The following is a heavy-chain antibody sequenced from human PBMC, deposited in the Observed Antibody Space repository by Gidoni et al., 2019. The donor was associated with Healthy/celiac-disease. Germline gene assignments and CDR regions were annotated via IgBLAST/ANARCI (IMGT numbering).Heavy chain of an antibody. CDR2: ISSNGGST. D-gene: IGHD3-3*01. CDR1: GSPFSRYA. Sequence: EVQLVESGGGLVQPGGSLRLLCSASGSPFSRYAMHWVRQAPGKGLGYVSAISSNGGSTYYADSVKGRFTISRDNSKNTLYLQMSSLRAEDTAVYYCVKDWGGVWSGSYFDYWGQGTLVTVSS. V-gene: IGHV3-64D*09. CDR3: VKDWGGVWSGSYFDY. J-gene: IGHJ4*02.